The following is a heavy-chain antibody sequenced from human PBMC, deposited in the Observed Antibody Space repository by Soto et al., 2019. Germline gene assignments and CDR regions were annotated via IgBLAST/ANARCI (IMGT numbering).Heavy chain of an antibody. Sequence: SETLSLTFGVSGGTAASSLWCSWVRQSPGGGLEWIGNVYHTGDTNLNPSLQSRVTISVDKSNNQFSLRLNSLTAADTAVYFCAREIVTAGGNNYFDPWGPGTLVTVS. CDR1: GGTAASSLW. CDR3: AREIVTAGGNNYFDP. D-gene: IGHD2-21*02. J-gene: IGHJ5*02. V-gene: IGHV4-4*02. CDR2: VYHTGDT.